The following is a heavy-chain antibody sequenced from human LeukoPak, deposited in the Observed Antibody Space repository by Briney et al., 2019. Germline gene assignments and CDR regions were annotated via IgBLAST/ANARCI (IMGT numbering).Heavy chain of an antibody. CDR3: ARERTYYYDSNPDYFDY. V-gene: IGHV3-20*04. CDR2: INWNGGST. CDR1: GLTFDDYG. D-gene: IGHD3-22*01. J-gene: IGHJ4*02. Sequence: GGSLRLSCAASGLTFDDYGMSWVRQAPGKGLEWVSGINWNGGSTGYADSVKGRFTISRDNAKNSLYLQMNSLRAGDTALYYCARERTYYYDSNPDYFDYWGQGTLVTVSS.